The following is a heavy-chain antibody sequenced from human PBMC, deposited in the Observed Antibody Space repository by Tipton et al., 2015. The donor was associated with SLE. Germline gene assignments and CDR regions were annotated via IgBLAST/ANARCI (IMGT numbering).Heavy chain of an antibody. CDR2: ISSSGTPI. CDR3: ARAGTYYYYYHMDV. J-gene: IGHJ6*03. D-gene: IGHD3-10*01. CDR1: GFTFSSYE. V-gene: IGHV3-48*03. Sequence: SLRLSCAASGFTFSSYEMNWVRQAPGKGLEWISYISSSGTPIYYADSVEGRFTISRDNAKNSLYLQMNSLRAEDTAVYYCARAGTYYYYYHMDVWGKGTTVTVSS.